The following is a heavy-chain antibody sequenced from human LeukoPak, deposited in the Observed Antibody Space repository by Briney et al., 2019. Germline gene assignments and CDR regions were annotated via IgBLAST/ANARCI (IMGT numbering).Heavy chain of an antibody. CDR1: GFTFSSYE. CDR2: ISTSSSYI. Sequence: PGGSLRLSCAASGFTFSSYEMNWVRQAPGKGLEWVSSISTSSSYIYYADSVKGRFTISRDNSKNTLYLQMNSLRAEDTAVYYCARTVGYGDYHWFDPWGQGTLVTVSS. D-gene: IGHD4-17*01. V-gene: IGHV3-21*04. CDR3: ARTVGYGDYHWFDP. J-gene: IGHJ5*02.